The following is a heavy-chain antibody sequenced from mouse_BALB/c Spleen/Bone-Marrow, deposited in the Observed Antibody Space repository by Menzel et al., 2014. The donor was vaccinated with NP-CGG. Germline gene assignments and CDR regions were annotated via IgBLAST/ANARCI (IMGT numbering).Heavy chain of an antibody. CDR3: ARNWGYGYLFYAMDY. D-gene: IGHD1-2*01. CDR1: GFSLTSYG. Sequence: AQLQESGPGLVQPSQSLSITCTVSGFSLTSYGVHWVRQSPGKGLEWLGVIWSGGSTDYNAAFISRLSISKDNSKSQVFFKMNSLQADDTAIYYCARNWGYGYLFYAMDYWGQGTSVTVSS. J-gene: IGHJ4*01. CDR2: IWSGGST. V-gene: IGHV2-4-1*01.